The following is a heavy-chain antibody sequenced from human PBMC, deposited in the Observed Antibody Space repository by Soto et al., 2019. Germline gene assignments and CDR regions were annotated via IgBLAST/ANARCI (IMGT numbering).Heavy chain of an antibody. V-gene: IGHV1-69*06. J-gene: IGHJ6*02. Sequence: GASVKVSCKASGGTFSSYAISWVRQAPGQGLEWMGGIIPIFGTANYAQKVQGRVTITADKSTNTAYMALSSLRSEDTAVYYCARGTRTYYDSSGYRYYYYYGMDVWGQGTTVTVSS. CDR2: IIPIFGTA. CDR3: ARGTRTYYDSSGYRYYYYYGMDV. D-gene: IGHD3-22*01. CDR1: GGTFSSYA.